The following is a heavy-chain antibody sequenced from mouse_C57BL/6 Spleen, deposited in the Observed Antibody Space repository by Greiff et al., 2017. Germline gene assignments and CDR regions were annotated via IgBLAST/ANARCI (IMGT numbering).Heavy chain of an antibody. J-gene: IGHJ2*01. D-gene: IGHD1-1*01. CDR1: GYTFTSYW. CDR3: ARGDYYGIYYFDY. CDR2: IDPSDSYT. Sequence: QVQLQQPGAELVKPGASVKLSCKASGYTFTSYWMQWVKQRPGQGLEWIGEIDPSDSYTNYNQKFKGKATLTVDTSSSTAYMPLSSLTSEDSAVYYCARGDYYGIYYFDYWGQGTTLTVSS. V-gene: IGHV1-50*01.